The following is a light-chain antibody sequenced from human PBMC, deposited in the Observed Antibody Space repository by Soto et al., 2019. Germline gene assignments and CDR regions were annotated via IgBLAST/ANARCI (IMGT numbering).Light chain of an antibody. CDR3: SSYTSSSTLV. J-gene: IGLJ2*01. CDR2: EDS. CDR1: SSDVGGYNY. V-gene: IGLV2-14*01. Sequence: QSALTQPASVSGSPGQSITISCTGTSSDVGGYNYVSWYQQHPGKAPKLMIYEDSNRPSGVANRFSGSKSGNTASLTISGLQAEEEADYYCSSYTSSSTLVFGGGTKLTVL.